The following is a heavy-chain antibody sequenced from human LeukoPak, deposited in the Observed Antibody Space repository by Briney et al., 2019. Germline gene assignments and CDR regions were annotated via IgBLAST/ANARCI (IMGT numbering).Heavy chain of an antibody. V-gene: IGHV4-4*02. D-gene: IGHD2-15*01. J-gene: IGHJ4*02. Sequence: SETLSLTCAVSGGSISSSNWWSWVRQPPGKGLEWIGEIYHSGSTNNNPSLKSRVTISVDKSKNQFSLKLSSVVAADTAVYYCARLEGYCSGGSCPFDYWGQGTLVTVSS. CDR3: ARLEGYCSGGSCPFDY. CDR1: GGSISSSNW. CDR2: IYHSGST.